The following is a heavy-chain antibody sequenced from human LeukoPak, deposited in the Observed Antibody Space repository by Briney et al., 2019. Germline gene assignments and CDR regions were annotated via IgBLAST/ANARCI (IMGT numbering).Heavy chain of an antibody. CDR1: GYSFTSYW. J-gene: IGHJ3*02. D-gene: IGHD3-3*01. Sequence: GESLKISCKGSGYSFTSYWIGWVRQMPGKGPEWMGTIYPGDSDTRYSPSFQGQVTFSVDKSISTAYLQWSSLKASDTAMYYCARVNFQAFDIWGQGTMVTVSS. CDR3: ARVNFQAFDI. V-gene: IGHV5-51*01. CDR2: IYPGDSDT.